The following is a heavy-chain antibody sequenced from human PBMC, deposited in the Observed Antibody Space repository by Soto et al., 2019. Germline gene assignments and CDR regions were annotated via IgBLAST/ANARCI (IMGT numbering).Heavy chain of an antibody. CDR3: ARHNYGSGSTYFDY. CDR2: IYYSENT. Sequence: SETLSLTCTVSGGSISSYYWSWIRQPLGKGLEWIGYIYYSENTYSNPSLKSRVAISGDTSRNQFSLKLNSMTAADTAVYFCARHNYGSGSTYFDYWGQGTLVTVSS. CDR1: GGSISSYY. J-gene: IGHJ4*02. D-gene: IGHD3-10*01. V-gene: IGHV4-59*08.